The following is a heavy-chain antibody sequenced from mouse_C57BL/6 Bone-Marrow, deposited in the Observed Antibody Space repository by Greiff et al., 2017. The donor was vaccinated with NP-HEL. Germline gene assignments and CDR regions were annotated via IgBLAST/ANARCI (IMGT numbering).Heavy chain of an antibody. CDR3: ARQELGLWFAY. J-gene: IGHJ3*01. Sequence: EVKLMESGGGLVQPGGSLKLSCAASGFTFSDYGMAWVRQAPRQGPEWVAYISNLAYSIYYADTVTGRFTIARENAKNTLYLEMSSLRSEDTAMYYCARQELGLWFAYWGQGTLVTVSA. V-gene: IGHV5-15*01. CDR1: GFTFSDYG. D-gene: IGHD4-1*01. CDR2: ISNLAYSI.